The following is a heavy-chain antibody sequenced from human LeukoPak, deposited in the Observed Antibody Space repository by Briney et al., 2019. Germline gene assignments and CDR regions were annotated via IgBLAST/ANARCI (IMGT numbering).Heavy chain of an antibody. V-gene: IGHV3-30*18. Sequence: SGGSLRLSCAASGFTFSSHGMHWVRQAPGKGLEWVAVISYDGSNQYYVDSVKGRFTISRDNSKNTLYLQMNSLRTEDTAVYYCAKADTAMDNYYYYYMDVWGKGTTITVSS. CDR3: AKADTAMDNYYYYYMDV. CDR1: GFTFSSHG. D-gene: IGHD5-18*01. CDR2: ISYDGSNQ. J-gene: IGHJ6*03.